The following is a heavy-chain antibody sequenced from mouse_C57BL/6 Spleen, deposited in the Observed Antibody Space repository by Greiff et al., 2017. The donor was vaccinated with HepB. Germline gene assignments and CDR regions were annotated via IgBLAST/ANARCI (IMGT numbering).Heavy chain of an antibody. V-gene: IGHV1-15*01. Sequence: VQLQQSGAELVRPGASVTLSCKASGYTFTDYEMHWVKQTPVHGLEWIGAIDPETGGTAYNQKFKGKAILTADKSSSTAYMELLSLTSEDSAVYYCTRYYFEAMDYWGQGTSVTFSS. CDR2: IDPETGGT. CDR1: GYTFTDYE. J-gene: IGHJ4*01. D-gene: IGHD1-1*02. CDR3: TRYYFEAMDY.